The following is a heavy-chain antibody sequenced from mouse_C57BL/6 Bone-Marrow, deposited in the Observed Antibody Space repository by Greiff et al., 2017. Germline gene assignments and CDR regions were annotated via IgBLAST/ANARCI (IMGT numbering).Heavy chain of an antibody. Sequence: EVQLVESGGGLVKPGGSLKLSCAASGFTFSSYAMSWVRQTPEKRLEWVATLSDGGSYTYYPDNVKGRFTISRDNAKNNLYLQMSHLKSEDTAMYYCARDSADGYNYWGQGTTLTVSS. CDR1: GFTFSSYA. V-gene: IGHV5-4*01. CDR3: ARDSADGYNY. D-gene: IGHD2-3*01. J-gene: IGHJ2*01. CDR2: LSDGGSYT.